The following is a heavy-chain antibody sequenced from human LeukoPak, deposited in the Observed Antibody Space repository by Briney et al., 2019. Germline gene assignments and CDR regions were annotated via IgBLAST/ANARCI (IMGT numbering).Heavy chain of an antibody. CDR2: INHSGSP. Sequence: SETLSLTCAVYGGSFRGYYWSWIRQSPGKGLEWIGEINHSGSPNYNPSLKSRVTISADTSKNQFSLRLTSVTAADTAIYYCARPLTGTSFDFWGQGTLVTVSS. CDR3: ARPLTGTSFDF. J-gene: IGHJ4*02. V-gene: IGHV4-34*01. CDR1: GGSFRGYY. D-gene: IGHD7-27*01.